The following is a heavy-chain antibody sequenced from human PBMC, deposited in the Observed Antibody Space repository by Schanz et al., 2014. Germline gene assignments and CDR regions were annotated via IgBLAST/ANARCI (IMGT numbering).Heavy chain of an antibody. CDR2: VHSSGST. CDR3: ARHLPGGYNNHGWFDP. D-gene: IGHD4-4*01. V-gene: IGHV4-59*08. Sequence: QVQLQESGPGLVKPSETLSLTCTVSGGSIRGYYCSWIRQPPGKGLEWIGYVHSSGSTNYNSSLKSRVTKTVDPPKTHSSLKLGSGTAADTAVYYCARHLPGGYNNHGWFDPWGQGTLVTVSS. CDR1: GGSIRGYY. J-gene: IGHJ5*02.